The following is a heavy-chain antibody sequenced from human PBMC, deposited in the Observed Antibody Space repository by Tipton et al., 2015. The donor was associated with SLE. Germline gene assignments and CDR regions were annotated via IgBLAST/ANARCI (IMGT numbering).Heavy chain of an antibody. CDR1: GGTFNSYA. CDR2: FDPSGGSA. CDR3: ARPSDYSDLRH. V-gene: IGHV1-46*02. Sequence: QLVQSGAEVKKPGSSVKVSCKASGGTFNSYAISWVRQAPGQGLEWMGIFDPSGGSANYAQRFQGRLTMTGDTSTGTVYMELSSLRSEDTAVYYCARPSDYSDLRHWGQGTLVTVSS. D-gene: IGHD4-17*01. J-gene: IGHJ4*02.